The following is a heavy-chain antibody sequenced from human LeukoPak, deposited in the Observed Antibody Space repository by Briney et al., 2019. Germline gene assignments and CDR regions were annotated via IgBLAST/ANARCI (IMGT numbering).Heavy chain of an antibody. CDR1: GYTFTNYD. J-gene: IGHJ6*02. Sequence: ASVTVSCKASGYTFTNYDITWVRQAPGQGLEWMGWISAHNGNTNYAQKLQGRVTMTTDTSTSTAFMELRSLTSDDTAVYYCARDGGHGLDVWGLGTTVTVSS. CDR2: ISAHNGNT. D-gene: IGHD3-3*01. V-gene: IGHV1-18*01. CDR3: ARDGGHGLDV.